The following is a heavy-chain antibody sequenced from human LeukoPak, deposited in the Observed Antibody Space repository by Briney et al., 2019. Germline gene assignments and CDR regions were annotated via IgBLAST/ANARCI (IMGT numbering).Heavy chain of an antibody. CDR3: ASVIYSSGWYPTFDY. CDR1: GCTFSSYA. J-gene: IGHJ4*02. CDR2: IIPIFGTA. Sequence: SVKVSCKASGCTFSSYAISWVRQAPGQGLEWMGGIIPIFGTANYAQKFQGRVTITADESTSTAYMELSSLRSEDTAVYYCASVIYSSGWYPTFDYWGQGTLVTVSS. V-gene: IGHV1-69*01. D-gene: IGHD6-19*01.